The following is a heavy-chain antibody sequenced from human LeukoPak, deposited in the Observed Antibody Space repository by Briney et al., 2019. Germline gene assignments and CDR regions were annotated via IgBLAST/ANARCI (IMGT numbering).Heavy chain of an antibody. CDR2: IYYSGST. D-gene: IGHD7-27*01. Sequence: SETLSLTCTVSGGSISSYYWSWIRQPPGKGLEWIGYIYYSGSTNYNPSLKNRVTISVDTSKNQFSLKLSSVTAADTAVYYCARYTPPTGGPLIDYWGQGTLVTVSS. V-gene: IGHV4-59*01. J-gene: IGHJ4*02. CDR1: GGSISSYY. CDR3: ARYTPPTGGPLIDY.